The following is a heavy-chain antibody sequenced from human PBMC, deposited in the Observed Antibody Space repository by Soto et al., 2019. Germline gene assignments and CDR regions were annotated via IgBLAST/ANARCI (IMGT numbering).Heavy chain of an antibody. D-gene: IGHD3-9*01. Sequence: PGGSLRLSCAASGFTFSSYAMHWVRQAPGKGLEWVAVISYDGSNKYYADSVKGRFTISRDNSKNTLYLQMNSLRAEDTAVYYCARDPPYGGRYFDWTVNWFDPWGQGTLVTVSS. V-gene: IGHV3-30-3*01. CDR2: ISYDGSNK. CDR3: ARDPPYGGRYFDWTVNWFDP. J-gene: IGHJ5*02. CDR1: GFTFSSYA.